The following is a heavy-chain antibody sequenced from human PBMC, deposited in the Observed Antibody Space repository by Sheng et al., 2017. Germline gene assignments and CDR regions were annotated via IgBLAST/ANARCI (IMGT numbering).Heavy chain of an antibody. CDR3: ARHPDDFWSASRDGFDI. Sequence: EVQLVESGGGLVQPGGSLRLSCKASGFIFSRYWMHWVRQAPGKGLVWVSRINSDGSNTSYADSVKGRFTISRDNAKNTLYLQMNSLRAADTAEYYCARHPDDFWSASRDGFDIWGQGSMVTVAS. D-gene: IGHD3-3*01. CDR2: INSDGSNT. CDR1: GFIFSRYW. J-gene: IGHJ3*02. V-gene: IGHV3-74*01.